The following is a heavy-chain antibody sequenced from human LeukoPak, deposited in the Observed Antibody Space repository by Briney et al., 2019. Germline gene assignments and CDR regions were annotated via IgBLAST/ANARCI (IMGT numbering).Heavy chain of an antibody. Sequence: PGGSLRLSCAASRFTFDDYGMSWVRQAPGKGLEWVSGINWNGGSTGYADSVKSRFTISRDNAKNSLYLQMNSLRAEDAALYYCARTTLTHDYGDYLGYFDYWGQGTLVTVSS. D-gene: IGHD4-17*01. J-gene: IGHJ4*02. CDR3: ARTTLTHDYGDYLGYFDY. V-gene: IGHV3-20*04. CDR1: RFTFDDYG. CDR2: INWNGGST.